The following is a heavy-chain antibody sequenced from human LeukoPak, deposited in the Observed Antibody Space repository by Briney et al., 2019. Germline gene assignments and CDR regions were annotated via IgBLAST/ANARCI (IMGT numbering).Heavy chain of an antibody. CDR3: ARAMMVVTNLWGVFDY. CDR1: GFTFYNFA. V-gene: IGHV3-23*01. Sequence: GGSLRLSCAASGFTFYNFAMSWVRQAPGKGLEWVSGISGSGGTTYYTDSVKGRFTISRDTSKNTLYLQMNRLRAEDTAVYYCARAMMVVTNLWGVFDYWGQGNLVTVSS. CDR2: ISGSGGTT. D-gene: IGHD3-22*01. J-gene: IGHJ4*02.